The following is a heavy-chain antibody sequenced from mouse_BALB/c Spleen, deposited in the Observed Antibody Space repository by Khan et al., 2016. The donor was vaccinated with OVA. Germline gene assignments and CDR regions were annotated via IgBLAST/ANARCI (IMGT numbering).Heavy chain of an antibody. CDR1: GYTFTSYT. J-gene: IGHJ3*01. CDR2: INPSNGYT. V-gene: IGHV1-4*01. D-gene: IGHD2-14*01. Sequence: QVQLKQSGAELARPGASVKMSCKASGYTFTSYTIHWIKKRPGQGLEWIGYINPSNGYTNYNQKFKDKATLTTDKSSTTAYLQLSSLTSDDSAVYNGVRDGAYHRNDGWFAYWGHGTLVTVSA. CDR3: VRDGAYHRNDGWFAY.